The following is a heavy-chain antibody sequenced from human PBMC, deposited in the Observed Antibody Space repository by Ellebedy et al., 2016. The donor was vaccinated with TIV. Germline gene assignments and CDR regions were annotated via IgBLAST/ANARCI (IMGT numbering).Heavy chain of an antibody. D-gene: IGHD3-10*01. J-gene: IGHJ6*02. CDR3: ARARVSYYGSGSYYLPFYYYYYGMDV. V-gene: IGHV3-53*01. Sequence: GGSLRLXCAASGFTVSSNYMSWVRQAPGKGLEWVSVIYSGGSTYYADSVKGRFTISRDNSKNTLYLQMNSLRAEDTAVYYCARARVSYYGSGSYYLPFYYYYYGMDVWGQGTTVTVSS. CDR1: GFTVSSNY. CDR2: IYSGGST.